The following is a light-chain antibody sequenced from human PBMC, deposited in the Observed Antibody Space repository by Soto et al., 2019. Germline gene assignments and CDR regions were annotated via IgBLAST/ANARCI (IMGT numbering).Light chain of an antibody. CDR2: GNS. CDR1: SSNIGTPYD. V-gene: IGLV1-40*01. CDR3: QSYHSSLSGYVI. J-gene: IGLJ2*01. Sequence: QSVLTQPPSVSGAPGQRVTISCTGSSSNIGTPYDVHWYQQLPGTAPKLLIYGNSNRPSGVPDRFSGSKSGTSASLAITGLQAEDEADYYCQSYHSSLSGYVIFGGGTKLTFL.